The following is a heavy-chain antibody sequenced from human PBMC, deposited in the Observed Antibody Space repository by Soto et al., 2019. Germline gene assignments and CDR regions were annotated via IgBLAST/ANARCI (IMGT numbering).Heavy chain of an antibody. CDR1: GFTFSSYA. V-gene: IGHV3-23*01. J-gene: IGHJ6*02. CDR3: AKLTYSSSPYYYYGMDV. D-gene: IGHD6-6*01. Sequence: PGGSLRLSCAASGFTFSSYAMSWVRQAPGKGLEWVSAISGSGGSTYYADSVKGRFTISRDNSKNTLYLQMNSLRAEDTAVYYCAKLTYSSSPYYYYGMDVWGQGTTVTVSS. CDR2: ISGSGGST.